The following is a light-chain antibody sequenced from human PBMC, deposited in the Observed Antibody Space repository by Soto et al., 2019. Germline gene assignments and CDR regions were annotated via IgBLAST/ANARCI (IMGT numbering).Light chain of an antibody. CDR1: RSDVGGYNY. CDR2: EVS. V-gene: IGLV2-14*01. Sequence: QSALTQPASVSGSPGQSITISCTGTRSDVGGYNYVSWFQQHPGKAPKLMIYEVSNRPSGVSNRFSGSKSGNTASLTISGLQAEDEDDYYCSSYTSSRTCVFGTGTKLAVL. J-gene: IGLJ1*01. CDR3: SSYTSSRTCV.